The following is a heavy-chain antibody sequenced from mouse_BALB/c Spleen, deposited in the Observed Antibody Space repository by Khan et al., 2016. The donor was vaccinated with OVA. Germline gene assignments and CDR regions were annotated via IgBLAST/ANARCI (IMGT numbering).Heavy chain of an antibody. CDR3: TRLAYYYDSEVFAY. V-gene: IGHV5-6*01. D-gene: IGHD1-1*01. J-gene: IGHJ3*01. CDR2: VRTGGGYT. CDR1: GFTFSTYG. Sequence: EVQLVESGGDLVKPGGSLKLSCAASGFTFSTYGMSWVRQTSDKRLEWVATVRTGGGYTYYQDSVKGRFTISRDNAKNTLYLQMNCLKSEETAMFYCTRLAYYYDSEVFAYWGQGTLVTVSS.